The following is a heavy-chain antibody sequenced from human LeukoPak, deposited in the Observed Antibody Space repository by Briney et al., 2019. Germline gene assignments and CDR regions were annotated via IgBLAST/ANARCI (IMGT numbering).Heavy chain of an antibody. D-gene: IGHD6-19*01. V-gene: IGHV1-3*01. CDR3: ARNLVGKTDFDY. CDR2: INAGNGET. CDR1: GGTFSSYA. J-gene: IGHJ4*02. Sequence: ASVKVSCKASGGTFSSYAISWVRQAPGQRLEWMGWINAGNGETKYSQKFQGRVTITWDTSASTVHMELSSLRSEDTAVYYCARNLVGKTDFDYWGQGTLVTVSS.